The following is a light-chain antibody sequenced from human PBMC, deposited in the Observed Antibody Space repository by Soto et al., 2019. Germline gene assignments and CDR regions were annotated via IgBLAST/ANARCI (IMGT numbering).Light chain of an antibody. V-gene: IGKV3-20*01. J-gene: IGKJ4*01. CDR2: GAS. Sequence: EIVLAQSPGTLSLSPWEIATLSCRASQSVSNNYLAWYQQKPGQAPRLLIYGASTRATGIPARFSGSGSGTDFTLTISSLQAEDVAVYYCQQYYSTPLTFGGGTKVDIK. CDR1: QSVSNNY. CDR3: QQYYSTPLT.